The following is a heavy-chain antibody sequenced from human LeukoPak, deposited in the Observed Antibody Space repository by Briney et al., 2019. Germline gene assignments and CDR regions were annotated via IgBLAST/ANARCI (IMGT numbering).Heavy chain of an antibody. Sequence: PSQTLSLTCTVSGGSISSGSYYWSWIRQHAGKGLEWIGRIYTSGSTNYNPSLKSRVTISVDTSKNQFSLKLSSVTAADTAVYYCAREGISRWYSYYYMYVWGKGTTVTVSS. V-gene: IGHV4-61*02. CDR3: AREGISRWYSYYYMYV. CDR1: GGSISSGSYY. D-gene: IGHD1-14*01. CDR2: IYTSGST. J-gene: IGHJ6*03.